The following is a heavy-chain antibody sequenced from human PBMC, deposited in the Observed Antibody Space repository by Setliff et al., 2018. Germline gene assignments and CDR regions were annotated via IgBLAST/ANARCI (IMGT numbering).Heavy chain of an antibody. J-gene: IGHJ4*02. D-gene: IGHD3-3*01. CDR2: INHSGST. CDR1: GGSFSGYY. V-gene: IGHV4-34*01. Sequence: PSETLSLTCAVYGGSFSGYYWSWIRQPPGKGLEWIGEINHSGSTNYNPSLKSRVTISVDTSKNQFSLKLSSVTAADTAVYYCATHAFGHNDFDSSGDYWGQGTLVTVSS. CDR3: ATHAFGHNDFDSSGDY.